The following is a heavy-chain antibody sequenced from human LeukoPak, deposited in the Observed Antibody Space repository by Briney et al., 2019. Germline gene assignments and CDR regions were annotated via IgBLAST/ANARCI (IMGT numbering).Heavy chain of an antibody. D-gene: IGHD3-16*02. CDR1: GFTFSNAW. V-gene: IGHV3-15*01. J-gene: IGHJ5*02. CDR3: TTGLST. CDR2: IKRKTDGGTT. Sequence: GGSLRLSCAASGFTFSNAWMSWVRQTPGKGLEWVGRIKRKTDGGTTEYCTPVKGRFTISRDDSKNTVFLQMNSLKTEDTAVYYCTTGLSTWGQGTLVTVSS.